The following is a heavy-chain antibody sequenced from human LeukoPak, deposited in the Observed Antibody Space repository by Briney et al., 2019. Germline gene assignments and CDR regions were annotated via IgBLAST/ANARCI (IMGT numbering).Heavy chain of an antibody. Sequence: GGSLRLSCAASGFTFSSYDMHWVRQATGKGLEWVSAIGTAGDTYYPGSVKGRFTISRENAKNSLYLQMNSLRAGDTAVYYCARDPGYVTAYDYYGMDVWGQGTTVTVSS. D-gene: IGHD5-12*01. CDR1: GFTFSSYD. CDR2: IGTAGDT. CDR3: ARDPGYVTAYDYYGMDV. J-gene: IGHJ6*02. V-gene: IGHV3-13*01.